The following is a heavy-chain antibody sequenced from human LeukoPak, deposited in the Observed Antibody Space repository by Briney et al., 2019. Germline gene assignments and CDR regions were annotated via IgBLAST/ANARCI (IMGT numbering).Heavy chain of an antibody. Sequence: GGSLRLSCAASGFTLSNYWMHWVRQGPGKGLVWVSRVSNDGRSTAYADSVRGRFTISRDNAKNTLYLQMNSLRAEDTAVYYCVGAAADTTPRPWGQGTLVTVSS. CDR3: VGAAADTTPRP. D-gene: IGHD6-13*01. CDR1: GFTLSNYW. CDR2: VSNDGRST. V-gene: IGHV3-74*01. J-gene: IGHJ4*02.